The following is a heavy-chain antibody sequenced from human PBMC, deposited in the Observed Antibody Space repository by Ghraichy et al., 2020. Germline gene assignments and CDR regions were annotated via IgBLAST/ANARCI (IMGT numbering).Heavy chain of an antibody. J-gene: IGHJ4*02. D-gene: IGHD1-26*01. V-gene: IGHV3-30*02. Sequence: GGSLRLSCAASGFTFRNYGIHWVRQAPGQGLEWVSFIRYDGSDKSYADSVKGRFTVSRDNSKNTLFLQMNSLRVEDTAVYYCVKRGDSGPYSCDYWGQGTLVTVSS. CDR1: GFTFRNYG. CDR2: IRYDGSDK. CDR3: VKRGDSGPYSCDY.